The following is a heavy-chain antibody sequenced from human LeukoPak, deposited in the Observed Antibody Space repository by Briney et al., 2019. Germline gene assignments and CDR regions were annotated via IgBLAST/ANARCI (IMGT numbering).Heavy chain of an antibody. CDR3: ARVVRGSGSLDY. CDR2: INHSGST. Sequence: SETLSLTCAVYGGSFSGYYWSWIRQPPGKGLEWIGEINHSGSTNYNPSLKSRVTISVDTSKNQFSLKLSSVTAADTALYYCARVVRGSGSLDYWGQGTLVTVSS. D-gene: IGHD1-26*01. CDR1: GGSFSGYY. J-gene: IGHJ4*02. V-gene: IGHV4-34*01.